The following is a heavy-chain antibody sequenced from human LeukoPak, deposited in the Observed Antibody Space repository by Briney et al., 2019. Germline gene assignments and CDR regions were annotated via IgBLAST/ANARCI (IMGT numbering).Heavy chain of an antibody. Sequence: GGSLRLSCEGSGFIFNNAWMSWIRQAPGKGLEWVGRVRTTAEGETTDYAASVRGRFTISRDDSKSTVYLQMNSLETEDTAIYYCTAGLGKTDDESWGQGTLVTVSS. D-gene: IGHD3-3*01. V-gene: IGHV3-15*01. CDR1: GFIFNNAW. J-gene: IGHJ5*02. CDR2: VRTTAEGETT. CDR3: TAGLGKTDDES.